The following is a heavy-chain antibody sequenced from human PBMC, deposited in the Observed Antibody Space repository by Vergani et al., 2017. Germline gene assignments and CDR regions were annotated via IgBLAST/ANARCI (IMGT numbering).Heavy chain of an antibody. Sequence: QVQLVQSGAEVKKPGASVKVSCKASGYTFTNFGLSWVRQAPGQGLEWMGLISAYNGNTNYAQKFQGSVTMTTDTPTSTAYMLLRSLRSDDTAVYYCARDRRSYVSGSYWYFDLWGRGTLVTVSS. CDR3: ARDRRSYVSGSYWYFDL. J-gene: IGHJ2*01. D-gene: IGHD3-10*01. CDR2: ISAYNGNT. V-gene: IGHV1-18*01. CDR1: GYTFTNFG.